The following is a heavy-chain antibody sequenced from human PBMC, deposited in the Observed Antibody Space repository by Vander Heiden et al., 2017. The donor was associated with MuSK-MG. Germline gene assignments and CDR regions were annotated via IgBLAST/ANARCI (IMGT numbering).Heavy chain of an antibody. CDR3: GSGWYRGPIDY. V-gene: IGHV3-43*02. J-gene: IGHJ4*02. CDR2: ISGDGGST. D-gene: IGHD6-19*01. Sequence: EVQLVESGGGVVQPGGSLRLSCAASGFPFDDYAMHWVRQGPGKGLEWVSLISGDGGSTYYTDSVKGRFTISRDNSKNSLYLQMNSLRTEDTALYYCGSGWYRGPIDYWGQGTLVTVSS. CDR1: GFPFDDYA.